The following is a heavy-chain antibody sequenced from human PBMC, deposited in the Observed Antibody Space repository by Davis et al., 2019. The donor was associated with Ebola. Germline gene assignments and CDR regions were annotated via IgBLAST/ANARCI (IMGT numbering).Heavy chain of an antibody. CDR2: IRSKANSYAT. CDR3: TRQWGIADDY. V-gene: IGHV3-73*01. J-gene: IGHJ4*02. D-gene: IGHD6-13*01. CDR1: GFTFSDSA. Sequence: GESLKISCAASGFTFSDSAMHWVRQASGRGLEWVGRIRSKANSYATAYAASVKGRFTISRDDSKNTAYLQMNSLKTEDTAVYYCTRQWGIADDYWGQGTLVTVSS.